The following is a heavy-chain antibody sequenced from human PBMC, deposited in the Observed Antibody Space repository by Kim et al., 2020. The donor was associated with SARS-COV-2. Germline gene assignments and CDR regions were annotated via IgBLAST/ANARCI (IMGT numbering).Heavy chain of an antibody. J-gene: IGHJ6*02. CDR3: ARDRSTKARRGVMDV. D-gene: IGHD6-6*01. CDR1: GSTFSSDD. V-gene: IGHV3-48*02. CDR2: INSGSSHR. Sequence: GGSLRLSCAASGSTFSSDDMNWVRQSPGKGLEWISYINSGSSHRYYADSVKGRFTIYRDNAKNSLFLQMDSLRDEDTAVYYCARDRSTKARRGVMDVWGQGTTVTVSS.